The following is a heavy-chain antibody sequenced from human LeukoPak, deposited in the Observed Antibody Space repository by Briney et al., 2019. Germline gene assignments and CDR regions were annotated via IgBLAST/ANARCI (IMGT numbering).Heavy chain of an antibody. J-gene: IGHJ3*02. Sequence: SSETLSLTCTVSGGSISSYYWSLIRQPPGKGLEWIGYIYYSGSTNYNPSLKSRVTISVDTSKNQFSLKLSSVTAADTAVYYCARDHTYYDILTGYSFGAFDIWGQGTMVTVSS. D-gene: IGHD3-9*01. V-gene: IGHV4-59*01. CDR2: IYYSGST. CDR3: ARDHTYYDILTGYSFGAFDI. CDR1: GGSISSYY.